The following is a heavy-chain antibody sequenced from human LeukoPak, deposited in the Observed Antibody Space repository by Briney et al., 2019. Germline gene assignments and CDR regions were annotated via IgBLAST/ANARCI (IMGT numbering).Heavy chain of an antibody. V-gene: IGHV3-23*01. CDR1: RFTFSSYA. Sequence: GGSLRLSCAASRFTFSSYAMSWVRQAPGKGLEWVSGISGSGGSTYYADSVKGRFTISRDNSKNTLHLQMNSLRAEDTAVYYCAKDGSGCSGGSCYQNFDYWGQGTLVTVSS. J-gene: IGHJ4*02. CDR2: ISGSGGST. CDR3: AKDGSGCSGGSCYQNFDY. D-gene: IGHD2-15*01.